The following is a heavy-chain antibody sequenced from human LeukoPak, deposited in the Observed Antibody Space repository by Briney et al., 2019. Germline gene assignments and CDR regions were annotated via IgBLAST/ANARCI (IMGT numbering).Heavy chain of an antibody. D-gene: IGHD6-13*01. J-gene: IGHJ4*02. CDR1: GFTFSDYW. V-gene: IGHV3-74*01. CDR2: VNRDGSST. Sequence: PGGSLRLSCAASGFTFSDYWMHWVRQAPGKGLVWVSRVNRDGSSTSYADSVKGRFTISRDNAQNTLSLQMNSLRAEDTAVYYCARDRSISAAGDTYWGQGTPVTVSS. CDR3: ARDRSISAAGDTY.